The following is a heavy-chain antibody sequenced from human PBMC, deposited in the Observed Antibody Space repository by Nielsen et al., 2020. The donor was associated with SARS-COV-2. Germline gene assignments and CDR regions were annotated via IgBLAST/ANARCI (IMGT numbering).Heavy chain of an antibody. Sequence: SLKIPCAASGFTFDDYAMHWVRQAPGKGLEWVSGISWNSGSIGYADSVKGRFTISRDNAKNSLYLQMNSLRAEDTALYYCAKEPHPEYGDYLWGQGTLVTVSS. CDR2: ISWNSGSI. CDR3: AKEPHPEYGDYL. D-gene: IGHD4-17*01. V-gene: IGHV3-9*01. J-gene: IGHJ5*02. CDR1: GFTFDDYA.